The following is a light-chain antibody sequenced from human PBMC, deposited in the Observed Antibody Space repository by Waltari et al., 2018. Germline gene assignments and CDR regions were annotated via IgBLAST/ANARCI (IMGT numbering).Light chain of an antibody. CDR1: QSVGTW. CDR3: QQYSSFST. CDR2: MAS. V-gene: IGKV1-5*03. J-gene: IGKJ2*01. Sequence: DIQMTQSPSTLSASVGDRVTISCRASQSVGTWLAWYQQKLGNAPKLLIYMASSLESGVPSRFSGRGSGTEFTLTISSLQPDDFATYSCQQYSSFSTFGQGTKLDI.